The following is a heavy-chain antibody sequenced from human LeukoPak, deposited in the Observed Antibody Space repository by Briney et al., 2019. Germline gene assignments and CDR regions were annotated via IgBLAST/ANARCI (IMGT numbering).Heavy chain of an antibody. J-gene: IGHJ3*02. V-gene: IGHV3-48*01. Sequence: GGSLRLSCAASGFTFSSYSMNWLRQPPGKGLEWVSYISSSSSTIKYAHSVKGRFTISRDNAKNSLYLQMNSLRAEDTAVYYCARLISSGPFDAFDIWGQGTMVTVSS. CDR3: ARLISSGPFDAFDI. D-gene: IGHD3-22*01. CDR1: GFTFSSYS. CDR2: ISSSSSTI.